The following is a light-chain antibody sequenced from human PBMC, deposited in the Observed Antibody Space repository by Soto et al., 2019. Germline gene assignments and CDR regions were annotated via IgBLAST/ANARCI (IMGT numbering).Light chain of an antibody. Sequence: QSVLTQPPSASGTPGQTITISCSGSSFNIGRETVHWYQQFPGTAPKLLMYSNDQRRSGVPDRFSGSKAGTSASLAISGLQFADQAHYYCATWDASLNSPVFGGGTQLTV. CDR3: ATWDASLNSPV. J-gene: IGLJ2*01. V-gene: IGLV1-44*01. CDR2: SND. CDR1: SFNIGRET.